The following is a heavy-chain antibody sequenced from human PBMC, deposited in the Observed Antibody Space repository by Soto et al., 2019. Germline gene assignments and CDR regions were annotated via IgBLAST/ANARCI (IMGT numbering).Heavy chain of an antibody. CDR1: GFTFSSYA. D-gene: IGHD3-10*01. Sequence: QVQLVESGGGVVQPGRSLRLSCAASGFTFSSYAMHWVRQAPGKGLEWVAVISYDGSNKYYADSVKGRFTISRDNSKNRLXXPMNSLIAEDTAVYYCARGTETYPHYYGSGSPSDYWGQGTLVTVSS. J-gene: IGHJ4*02. CDR3: ARGTETYPHYYGSGSPSDY. V-gene: IGHV3-30-3*01. CDR2: ISYDGSNK.